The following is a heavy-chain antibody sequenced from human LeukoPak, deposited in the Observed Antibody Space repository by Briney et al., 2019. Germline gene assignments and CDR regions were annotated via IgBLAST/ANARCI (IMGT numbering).Heavy chain of an antibody. Sequence: SETLSLTCTVSDGSISSSSYYWGWIRQPPGKGLEWIGSIYYSGSTYYNPSLKSRVTISVDTSKNQFPLRLSSVTAANTAVYYCARLVYYYDSSEGWFDPWGQGTLVTVSS. CDR1: DGSISSSSYY. D-gene: IGHD3-22*01. CDR2: IYYSGST. V-gene: IGHV4-39*01. J-gene: IGHJ5*02. CDR3: ARLVYYYDSSEGWFDP.